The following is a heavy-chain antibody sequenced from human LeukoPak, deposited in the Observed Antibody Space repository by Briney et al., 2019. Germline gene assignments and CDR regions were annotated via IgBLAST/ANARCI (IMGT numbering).Heavy chain of an antibody. J-gene: IGHJ4*02. Sequence: ASVKVSCKASEYTFTSYYMHWVRQAPGQGLEWMGIINPSGGSTSYAQKFQGRVTMTRDMSTSTVYMELSSLRSEDTAVYYCARAAETMIVVVPFDYWGQGTLVTVSS. CDR1: EYTFTSYY. D-gene: IGHD3-22*01. V-gene: IGHV1-46*01. CDR2: INPSGGST. CDR3: ARAAETMIVVVPFDY.